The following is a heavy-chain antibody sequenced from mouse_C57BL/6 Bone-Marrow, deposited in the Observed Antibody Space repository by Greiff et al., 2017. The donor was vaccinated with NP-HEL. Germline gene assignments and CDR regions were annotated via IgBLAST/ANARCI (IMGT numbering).Heavy chain of an antibody. CDR1: GFSLTSYG. D-gene: IGHD3-1*01. Sequence: VQVVESGPGLVQPSQSLSITCTVSGFSLTSYGVHWVRQSPGKGLEWLGVIWSGGSTDYNAAFISRLSISKDNSKSQVFFKMNSLQADDTAIYYYARRGGSYYFDYWGQGTTLTVSS. CDR3: ARRGGSYYFDY. J-gene: IGHJ2*01. V-gene: IGHV2-2*01. CDR2: IWSGGST.